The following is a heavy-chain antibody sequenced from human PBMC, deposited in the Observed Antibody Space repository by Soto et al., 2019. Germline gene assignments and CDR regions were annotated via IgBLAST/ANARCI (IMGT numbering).Heavy chain of an antibody. CDR3: ARARWLKLPDY. V-gene: IGHV3-33*01. CDR2: IWYDGSNK. Sequence: QVQLVEAGGGVVQPGRSLILSCAASGFTFSSYGMHWVRQAPGKGLEWVAVIWYDGSNKYYADSVKGRFTISRDNSKKTLYLQMNSLRAEDTAVYYCARARWLKLPDYWGQGTLVTVSS. CDR1: GFTFSSYG. J-gene: IGHJ4*02. D-gene: IGHD5-12*01.